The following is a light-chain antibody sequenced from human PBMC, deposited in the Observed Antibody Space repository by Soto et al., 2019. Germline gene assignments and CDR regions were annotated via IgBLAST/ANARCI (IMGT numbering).Light chain of an antibody. Sequence: IQMTQSPSSLSASVGDRLSITCRASQVITNDLGWYQQKPGKAPKRLIYAASTLQSGVPSRFSGSGSGTEFTLTISSLQPEDVATYYCLQFNTYPWTFGQGTKVDIK. V-gene: IGKV1-17*01. J-gene: IGKJ1*01. CDR1: QVITND. CDR3: LQFNTYPWT. CDR2: AAS.